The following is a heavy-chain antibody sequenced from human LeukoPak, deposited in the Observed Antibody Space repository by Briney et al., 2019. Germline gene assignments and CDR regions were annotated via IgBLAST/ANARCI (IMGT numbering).Heavy chain of an antibody. Sequence: GGSLRLSCAASGFTFRSHDMSWVRQAPGKGLEWVSGISGSGGSTYYADSVKGRFTISRDNSKNTLYLQMNSLRAEDTAVYYCAKDRSSPFKTYYFDYWGQGTLVTVSS. CDR2: ISGSGGST. D-gene: IGHD6-6*01. CDR3: AKDRSSPFKTYYFDY. J-gene: IGHJ4*02. CDR1: GFTFRSHD. V-gene: IGHV3-23*01.